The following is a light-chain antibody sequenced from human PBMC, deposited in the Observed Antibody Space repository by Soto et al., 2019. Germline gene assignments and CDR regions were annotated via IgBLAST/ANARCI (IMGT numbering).Light chain of an antibody. CDR3: TSYVGGNNHYV. J-gene: IGLJ1*01. V-gene: IGLV2-8*01. Sequence: QSVLTQPPSASGSPGQSVTISCTGTSSGVGGYNYVSWYQQHPGKAPKVVIYEVSKRPSGVTERFTGSKTGNKASLTVSGFQAEDEADYYCTSYVGGNNHYVFGTGTKVTVL. CDR1: SSGVGGYNY. CDR2: EVS.